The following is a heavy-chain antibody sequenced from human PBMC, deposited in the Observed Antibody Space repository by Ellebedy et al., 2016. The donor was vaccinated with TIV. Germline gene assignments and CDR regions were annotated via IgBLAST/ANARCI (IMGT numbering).Heavy chain of an antibody. Sequence: ASVKVSXKASGYTLTSYDINWVRQATGQGLEWMGWMNPNSGNTGYAQKFQGRVTMTRNTSISTAYMELSSLRSEDTAVYYCARGRYSSSWYPGDYYYGMDVWGQGTTVTVSS. CDR1: GYTLTSYD. D-gene: IGHD6-13*01. V-gene: IGHV1-8*01. J-gene: IGHJ6*02. CDR2: MNPNSGNT. CDR3: ARGRYSSSWYPGDYYYGMDV.